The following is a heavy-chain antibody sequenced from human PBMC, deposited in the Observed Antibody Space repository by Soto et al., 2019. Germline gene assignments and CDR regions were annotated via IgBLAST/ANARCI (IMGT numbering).Heavy chain of an antibody. CDR1: GFTYSSYT. CDR3: ARDSEGVVVPAARYYFYGMDD. J-gene: IGHJ6*02. Sequence: QVQLVEPGGGVVQPGRSLRLSCAASGFTYSSYTMHWVRQAPGKGLEWVAVISHDGSKKDYADSVKGRFTISRDNSKNTLFLQMISLRAEDTGVYYCARDSEGVVVPAARYYFYGMDDWGQGTTVTVSS. V-gene: IGHV3-30-3*01. CDR2: ISHDGSKK. D-gene: IGHD2-2*01.